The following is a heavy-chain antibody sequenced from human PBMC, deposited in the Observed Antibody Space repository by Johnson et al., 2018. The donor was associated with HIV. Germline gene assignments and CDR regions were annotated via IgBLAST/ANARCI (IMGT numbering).Heavy chain of an antibody. J-gene: IGHJ3*02. D-gene: IGHD5-18*01. CDR2: INGDGSRT. CDR3: AKDLSGYSYGYGAFDI. V-gene: IGHV3-74*01. Sequence: VLLVESGGGLVQPGGSLRLSCGGSGFTFSNYWLQWVRQVPGKGLVWVSRINGDGSRTSYADSVKGRFTIARDNAKNTLYLQMNSLRAEDAAVYYCAKDLSGYSYGYGAFDIWGQGTMVTVSS. CDR1: GFTFSNYW.